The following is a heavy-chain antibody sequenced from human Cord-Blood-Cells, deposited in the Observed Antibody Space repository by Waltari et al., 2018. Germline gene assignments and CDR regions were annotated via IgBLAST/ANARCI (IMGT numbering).Heavy chain of an antibody. CDR2: INPSGGST. Sequence: QVQLVQSGAEVKKPGASVKVSCKASGYTFTSYYMHWVRQAPGQGLEWMGIINPSGGSTSYAQKFQGRVTMTRDTSTSTVYMELSSLRSEDTAVYYCARGPHITIFGVVIGYYFDYWGQGTLVTVSS. J-gene: IGHJ4*02. D-gene: IGHD3-3*01. V-gene: IGHV1-46*01. CDR3: ARGPHITIFGVVIGYYFDY. CDR1: GYTFTSYY.